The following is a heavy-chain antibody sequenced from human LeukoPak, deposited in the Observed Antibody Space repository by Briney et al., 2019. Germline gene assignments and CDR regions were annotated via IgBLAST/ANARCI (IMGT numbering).Heavy chain of an antibody. J-gene: IGHJ4*02. D-gene: IGHD3-22*01. CDR1: GGTFSSYA. CDR3: ARVGDSSGYHDY. V-gene: IGHV1-69*05. CDR2: IIPIFGTA. Sequence: ASVKVSCQASGGTFSSYAISWVRQAPGQGLEWMGGIIPIFGTANYAQKFQRRVTITTDESTSTAYMELSSLRSEDTAVYYCARVGDSSGYHDYWGQGTLVTVSS.